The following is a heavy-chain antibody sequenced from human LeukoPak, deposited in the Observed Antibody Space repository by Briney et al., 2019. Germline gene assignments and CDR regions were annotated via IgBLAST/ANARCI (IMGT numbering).Heavy chain of an antibody. CDR3: ARSGSYGYGNNWFDP. V-gene: IGHV4-30-2*01. Sequence: PSQTLSLTCAVSGGSISSGGYSWSWLRQPPGKGLEWIGYIYHSGSTYYNPSLKSRVTISVDRSKNQFSLKLSSVTAADTAVYYCARSGSYGYGNNWFDPWGQGTLVTVSS. CDR1: GGSISSGGYS. CDR2: IYHSGST. J-gene: IGHJ5*02. D-gene: IGHD5-18*01.